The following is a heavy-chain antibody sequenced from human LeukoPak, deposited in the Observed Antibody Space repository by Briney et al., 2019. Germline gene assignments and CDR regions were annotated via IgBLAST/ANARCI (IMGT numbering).Heavy chain of an antibody. CDR1: GFTFGDYA. V-gene: IGHV3-49*04. J-gene: IGHJ5*02. D-gene: IGHD2-21*01. Sequence: GGSLRLSCTASGFTFGDYAMSWVRQAPGKGLEWVGFIRSKAYGGTTEYAASVKGRFTISRDDSKSIAYLQMNSLKTEDTAAYYCTRGLLFHNWFDPWGQGTLVTVSS. CDR2: IRSKAYGGTT. CDR3: TRGLLFHNWFDP.